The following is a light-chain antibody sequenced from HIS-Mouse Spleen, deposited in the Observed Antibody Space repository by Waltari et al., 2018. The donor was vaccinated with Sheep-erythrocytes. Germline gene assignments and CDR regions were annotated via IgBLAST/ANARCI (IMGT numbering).Light chain of an antibody. CDR2: DAS. CDR1: QDISNY. CDR3: QQYDNLLT. V-gene: IGKV1-33*01. Sequence: DIQMTQSPSSLSASVGDRVTITCQASQDISNYLNWYQQKPGKDPKLLIYDASNLETGVPSRLSGSGSGTDFTFTISSLQPEDIATYYCQQYDNLLTFGGGTKVEIK. J-gene: IGKJ4*01.